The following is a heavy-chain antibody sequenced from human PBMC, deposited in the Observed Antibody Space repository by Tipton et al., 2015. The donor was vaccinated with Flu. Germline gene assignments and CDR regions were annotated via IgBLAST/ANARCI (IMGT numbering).Heavy chain of an antibody. CDR3: ARDRAGEDYDYGMDV. CDR2: IYSTGIT. V-gene: IGHV4-39*07. Sequence: TLSLTCSVYGGSIVSSGHYWVWVRQSPGQGLECLGSIYSTGITYYKPSLKGRLTMAVDTSKNQFSLNLMSVTAADTAVYYCARDRAGEDYDYGMDVWGQGTAVTVS. J-gene: IGHJ6*02. CDR1: GGSIVSSGHY. D-gene: IGHD4/OR15-4a*01.